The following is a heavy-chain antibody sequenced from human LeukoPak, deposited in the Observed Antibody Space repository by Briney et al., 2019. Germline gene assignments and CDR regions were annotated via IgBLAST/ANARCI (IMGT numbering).Heavy chain of an antibody. J-gene: IGHJ4*02. CDR1: GFTFSSYT. Sequence: GGSLRLFCTASGFTFSSYTMSWVRQAPGKGLEWVSAINGGGGNTYYADSVKGRFTISRDNSKNMVYLQMNSLRADDTAVYCCAKSVVVITFRFDDWGQGALVTVSS. V-gene: IGHV3-23*01. CDR3: AKSVVVITFRFDD. CDR2: INGGGGNT. D-gene: IGHD2-15*01.